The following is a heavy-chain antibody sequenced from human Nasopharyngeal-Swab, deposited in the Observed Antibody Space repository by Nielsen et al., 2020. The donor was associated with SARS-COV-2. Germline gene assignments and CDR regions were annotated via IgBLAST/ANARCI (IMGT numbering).Heavy chain of an antibody. D-gene: IGHD4-17*01. CDR2: ISGSGGST. V-gene: IGHV3-23*01. J-gene: IGHJ6*03. CDR3: AKYYGDYPYYYYYMDV. Sequence: GGSLRLSCAASGFTFSSYAMSWVRQAPGKGLEWVSAISGSGGSTYYADSVKGRFTISRDNSKNTLYLQTNSLRAEDTAVYYCAKYYGDYPYYYYYMDVWGKGTAVTVSS. CDR1: GFTFSSYA.